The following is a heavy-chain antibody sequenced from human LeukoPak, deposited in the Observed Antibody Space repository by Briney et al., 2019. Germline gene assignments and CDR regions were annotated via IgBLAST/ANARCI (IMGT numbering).Heavy chain of an antibody. V-gene: IGHV3-53*04. Sequence: GGSLRLSCAASGLTVSSNYITWVRQPPGRGPEWVSVLHAAGGTYYADSVKGRFTIFRHISKNTVYLQMNSLRAEDTAVYYCAREGYDSSGYPRLLDYWGQGTLVTVSS. CDR2: LHAAGGT. CDR1: GLTVSSNY. J-gene: IGHJ4*02. D-gene: IGHD3-22*01. CDR3: AREGYDSSGYPRLLDY.